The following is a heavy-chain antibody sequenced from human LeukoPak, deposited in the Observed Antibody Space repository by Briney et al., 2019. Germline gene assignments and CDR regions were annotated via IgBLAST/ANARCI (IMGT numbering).Heavy chain of an antibody. CDR1: GFTFSSYS. CDR2: ISSSSSTI. J-gene: IGHJ4*02. Sequence: GGSLTLSCAASGFTFSSYSMNWVRHAPGKGLECVSYISSSSSTIYYADSVKGRFTISRDNAKNSLYLQMNSLRAEDTAVYYCASKDYWGQGTLVTVSS. V-gene: IGHV3-48*01. CDR3: ASKDY.